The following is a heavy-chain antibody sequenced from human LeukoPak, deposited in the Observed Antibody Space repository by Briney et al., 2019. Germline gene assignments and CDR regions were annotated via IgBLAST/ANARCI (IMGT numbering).Heavy chain of an antibody. Sequence: GGSLRLSCAASGFTFSSYSMNWVRQAPGKGLEWVGRIRRGANSYTTEYAASVKGRFTISRDDSKNSLYLHMNSLKTEDTAVYHCSRDGGEGGNSAFDIWGQGTMVTVSS. J-gene: IGHJ3*02. CDR1: GFTFSSYS. V-gene: IGHV3-72*01. D-gene: IGHD3-16*01. CDR2: IRRGANSYTT. CDR3: SRDGGEGGNSAFDI.